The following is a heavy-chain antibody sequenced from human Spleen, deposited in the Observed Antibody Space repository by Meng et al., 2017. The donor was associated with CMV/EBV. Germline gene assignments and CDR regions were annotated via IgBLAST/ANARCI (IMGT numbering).Heavy chain of an antibody. V-gene: IGHV3-30*02. CDR3: AKETLYYDAFDI. Sequence: GESLKISCADSGFTFSSYEMNWVRQAPGKGLEWVAFIRYDGSNKYYADSVKGRFTISRDNSKNTLYLQMNSLRAEDTAVYYCAKETLYYDAFDIWGQGTMVTVSS. D-gene: IGHD3-10*01. CDR1: GFTFSSYE. J-gene: IGHJ3*02. CDR2: IRYDGSNK.